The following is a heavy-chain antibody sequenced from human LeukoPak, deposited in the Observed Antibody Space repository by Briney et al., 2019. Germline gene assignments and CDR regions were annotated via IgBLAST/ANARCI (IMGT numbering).Heavy chain of an antibody. D-gene: IGHD6-6*01. CDR3: ARGSRIAARPKFDY. V-gene: IGHV4-39*01. Sequence: SETLSLTFTVSGGSISSTTYYWGWIRQPPGKGLEWIGSIYYSGTTYYNPSLKSRLTISVDTSKNQFSLKLNSVTAADTAVYYCARGSRIAARPKFDYWGQGTLVTVSS. CDR1: GGSISSTTYY. CDR2: IYYSGTT. J-gene: IGHJ4*02.